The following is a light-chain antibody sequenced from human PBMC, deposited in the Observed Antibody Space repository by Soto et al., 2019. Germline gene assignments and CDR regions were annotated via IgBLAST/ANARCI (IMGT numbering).Light chain of an antibody. J-gene: IGLJ1*01. CDR1: SSDVGGYNY. Sequence: QSALTQPASVSGSPGQSIAISCTGTSSDVGGYNYVSWYQQHPGKAPKLMIHEVSNRPSGISHRFSGSKSGNTASLTISGLQADDEADYYCSSHTSYSTRVFGTGTKLTVL. CDR2: EVS. CDR3: SSHTSYSTRV. V-gene: IGLV2-14*01.